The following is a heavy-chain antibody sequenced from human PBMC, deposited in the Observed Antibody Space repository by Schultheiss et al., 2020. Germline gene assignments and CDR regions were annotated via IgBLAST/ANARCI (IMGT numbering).Heavy chain of an antibody. J-gene: IGHJ2*01. CDR1: GFTFSSYG. CDR3: AKDLGLGSGSLNWYFDL. V-gene: IGHV3-30*18. Sequence: GGSLRLSCAASGFTFSSYGMHWVRQAPGKGLEWVAVISYDGSNKYYADSVKGRFTISRDNSKNTLYLQMNSLRAEDTAVYYCAKDLGLGSGSLNWYFDLWGRGTL. D-gene: IGHD1-26*01. CDR2: ISYDGSNK.